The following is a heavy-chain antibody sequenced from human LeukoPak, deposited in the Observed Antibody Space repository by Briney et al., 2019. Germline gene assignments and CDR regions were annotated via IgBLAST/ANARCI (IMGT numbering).Heavy chain of an antibody. CDR3: ARGPNNFDY. J-gene: IGHJ4*02. V-gene: IGHV4-59*01. Sequence: SETLSLTCTVSGGSISTYYWSWIRQPPGKGLEWIGYIYYSGSTNYKPSLRSRLTISVDTSKNQFSLKLSSVTAADTAVYYCARGPNNFDYWGQGTLVTVSS. D-gene: IGHD2/OR15-2a*01. CDR1: GGSISTYY. CDR2: IYYSGST.